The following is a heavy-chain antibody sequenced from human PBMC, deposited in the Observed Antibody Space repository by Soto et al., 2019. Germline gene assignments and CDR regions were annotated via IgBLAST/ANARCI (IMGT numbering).Heavy chain of an antibody. Sequence: QVQLVQSGAEVKKPGASVKVSCKASGYSFTSYGISWVRQAPGQGLEWMGWNSAYNGNTNYAQKLQGRVTMTTDTSTSTAYMELRRLRSDDTAVYYGARVSIAADAFDYWGQGTLVTVSS. V-gene: IGHV1-18*01. D-gene: IGHD6-25*01. CDR3: ARVSIAADAFDY. CDR1: GYSFTSYG. CDR2: NSAYNGNT. J-gene: IGHJ4*02.